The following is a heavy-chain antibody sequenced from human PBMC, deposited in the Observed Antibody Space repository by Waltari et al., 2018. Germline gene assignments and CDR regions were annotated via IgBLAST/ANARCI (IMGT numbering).Heavy chain of an antibody. CDR2: IIPIFGTA. Sequence: QVQLVQSGAEVKKPGSSVKVSCKASGGTFSSYAISWVRQAPGQGLEWVGGIIPIFGTANNPQKFQGRVTITADESTSTAYMELSSLRSEDTAVYYCAKAWGGSYLEYYFDYWGQGTLVTVSS. D-gene: IGHD1-26*01. CDR1: GGTFSSYA. V-gene: IGHV1-69*12. CDR3: AKAWGGSYLEYYFDY. J-gene: IGHJ4*02.